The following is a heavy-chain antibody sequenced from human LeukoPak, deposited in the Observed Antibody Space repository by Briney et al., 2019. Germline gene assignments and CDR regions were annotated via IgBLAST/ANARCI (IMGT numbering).Heavy chain of an antibody. CDR1: GGSISSYY. D-gene: IGHD3-10*01. CDR3: ARGGGALGFGEPTGSYFDY. J-gene: IGHJ4*02. CDR2: IYTSGST. Sequence: SETLSLTCTVSGGSISSYYWSWIRQPAGKGLEWIGRIYTSGSTNYNPSLKSRVTISVDRSKNQFSLKLSSVTAADTAVYYCARGGGALGFGEPTGSYFDYWGQGTLVTVSS. V-gene: IGHV4-4*07.